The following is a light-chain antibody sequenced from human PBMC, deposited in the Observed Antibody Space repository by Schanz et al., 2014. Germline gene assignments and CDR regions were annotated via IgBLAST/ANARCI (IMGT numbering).Light chain of an antibody. CDR2: EGS. CDR3: SSYTSSSTVV. V-gene: IGLV2-14*01. J-gene: IGLJ2*01. CDR1: SSDVGGYKY. Sequence: QSVLTQPASVSGSPGQSITISCTGTSSDVGGYKYVSWYQQHPGKAPKLMIYEGSKRPSGVSNRFSGSKSGNTASLTISGLQAEDEADYYCSSYTSSSTVVFGGGTKLTVL.